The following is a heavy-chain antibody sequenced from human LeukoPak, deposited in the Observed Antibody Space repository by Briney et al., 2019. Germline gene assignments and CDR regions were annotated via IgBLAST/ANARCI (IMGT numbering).Heavy chain of an antibody. CDR2: IKHDGSEQ. CDR1: GFTFTTYW. CDR3: KSGGAAPGSFDY. J-gene: IGHJ4*01. V-gene: IGHV3-7*01. Sequence: GGSLRLSCAASGFTFTTYWMSWMRQAPGKGLQWVANIKHDGSEQYYVDSVKGRFTISRDNVKNSLFLQMNSQGVEDTAVYYCKSGGAAPGSFDYWGHGALVTVSS. D-gene: IGHD1-26*01.